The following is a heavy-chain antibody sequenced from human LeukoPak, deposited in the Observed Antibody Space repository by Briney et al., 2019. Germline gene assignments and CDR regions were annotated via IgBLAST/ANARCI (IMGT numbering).Heavy chain of an antibody. V-gene: IGHV4-39*01. Sequence: PSETLSLTCSVSGASISSSSFYWGWVRQPPEKGLEWIGTIYYSGSTYYNPSLKSPVTISVDTSKNVFSLKLSSVTAADTAVYYCTRQRIAATSSNPIFESWGQGTLVSVSS. CDR2: IYYSGST. CDR1: GASISSSSFY. J-gene: IGHJ4*02. CDR3: TRQRIAATSSNPIFES. D-gene: IGHD6-13*01.